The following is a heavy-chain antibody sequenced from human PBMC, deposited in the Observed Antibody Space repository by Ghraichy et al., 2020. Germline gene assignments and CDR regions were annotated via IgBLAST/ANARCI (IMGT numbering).Heavy chain of an antibody. J-gene: IGHJ2*01. D-gene: IGHD7-27*01. CDR1: GGSISSSNW. Sequence: ESLNISCAVSGGSISSSNWWSWVRQPPGKGLEWIGEIYHSGSTNYNPSLKSRVTISVDKSKNQFSLKLSSVTAADTAVYYCASDRVPGDRYWYFDLWGRGTLVTVSS. CDR2: IYHSGST. CDR3: ASDRVPGDRYWYFDL. V-gene: IGHV4-4*02.